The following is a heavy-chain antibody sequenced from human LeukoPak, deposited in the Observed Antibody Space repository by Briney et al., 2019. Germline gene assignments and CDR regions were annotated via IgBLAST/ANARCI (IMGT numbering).Heavy chain of an antibody. CDR3: ARDFTMVRGVIITGNWFDP. CDR1: GYTFTGYY. D-gene: IGHD3-10*01. V-gene: IGHV1-2*02. CDR2: INPNSGGT. Sequence: GPVKVSCKASGYTFTGYYMHWVRQAPGQGLEWMGWINPNSGGTNYAQKFQGRVTITADESTSTAYMELSSLRSEDTAVYYCARDFTMVRGVIITGNWFDPWGQGTLVTVSS. J-gene: IGHJ5*02.